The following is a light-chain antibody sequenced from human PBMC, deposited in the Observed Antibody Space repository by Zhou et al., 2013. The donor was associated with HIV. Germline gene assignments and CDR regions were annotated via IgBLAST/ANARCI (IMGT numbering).Light chain of an antibody. CDR2: GAS. V-gene: IGKV3-20*01. CDR3: QQYDNSPGT. CDR1: QSVSSSS. J-gene: IGKJ2*01. Sequence: EIVLTQSPGTLSLSPGERATLSCRASQSVSSSSLAWYQQKPGQAPRLLIYGASSRATGIPDRFSGNGSETDFTLTISRLEPEDFAVYYCQQYDNSPGTFGQGTNLEIK.